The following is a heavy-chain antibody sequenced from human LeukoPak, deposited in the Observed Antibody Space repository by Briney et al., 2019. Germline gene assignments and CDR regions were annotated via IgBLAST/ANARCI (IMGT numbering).Heavy chain of an antibody. J-gene: IGHJ6*02. CDR3: ARDPGYRRFGGSYYYYYGMDV. D-gene: IGHD3-3*01. Sequence: SETLSLTCTVSGGSVSSGSYYWSWIRQPPGKGLEWIGYIYYSGSTNYNPSLKSRVTISVDTSKNQFSLKLSSVTAADTAVYYCARDPGYRRFGGSYYYYYGMDVWGQGTTVTVSS. CDR2: IYYSGST. CDR1: GGSVSSGSYY. V-gene: IGHV4-61*01.